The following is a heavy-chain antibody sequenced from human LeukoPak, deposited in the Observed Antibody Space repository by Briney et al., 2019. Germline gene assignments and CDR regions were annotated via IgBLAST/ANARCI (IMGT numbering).Heavy chain of an antibody. CDR1: GGSISSYY. CDR2: IYHSGST. J-gene: IGHJ4*02. CDR3: ATAMHIAASNY. V-gene: IGHV4-38-2*02. Sequence: SETLSLTCTVSGGSISSYYWGWIRQPPGKGLEWIGSIYHSGSTYYNPSLKSRVTISVDTAKNQFSLNLSSVTAADTVVYYCATAMHIAASNYWGQGTVVTVSS. D-gene: IGHD6-13*01.